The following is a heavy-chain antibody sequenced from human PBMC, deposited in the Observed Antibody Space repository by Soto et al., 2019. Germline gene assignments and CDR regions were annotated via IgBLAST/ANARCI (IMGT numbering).Heavy chain of an antibody. CDR3: ASRTVEARPQDV. CDR2: INRSGST. V-gene: IGHV4-34*01. CDR1: GGSFSGYY. Sequence: SDTLSLTCAVYGGSFSGYYWSWIRQPPGKGLEWIGEINRSGSTNYNPSLKSRVTISVDTSKNQFSLKLSSVTAADTAVYYCASRTVEARPQDVWGQGTTVTVSS. D-gene: IGHD6-6*01. J-gene: IGHJ6*02.